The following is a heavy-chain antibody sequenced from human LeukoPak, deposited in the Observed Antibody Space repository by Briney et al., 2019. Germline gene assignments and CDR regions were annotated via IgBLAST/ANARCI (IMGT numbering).Heavy chain of an antibody. CDR2: IYNTGST. Sequence: PGRSLRLSCAASGFTVSSNYMSWVRKAPGKGREWVSVIYNTGSTFYADSVKGRFTISRDSSKNTVYLQMNSLRGEDTAVYYCACHYYGSATPDHWGQGTLVTVSS. CDR1: GFTVSSNY. CDR3: ACHYYGSATPDH. J-gene: IGHJ4*02. V-gene: IGHV3-66*04. D-gene: IGHD3-10*01.